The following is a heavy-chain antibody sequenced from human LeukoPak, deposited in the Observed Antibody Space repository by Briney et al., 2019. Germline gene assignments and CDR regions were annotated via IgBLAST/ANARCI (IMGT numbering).Heavy chain of an antibody. V-gene: IGHV3-13*04. CDR2: VGTAGYT. D-gene: IGHD3-3*01. Sequence: GGSLRLSCAASGFTFSSYGMHWVRQATGEGLEWVSAVGTAGYTFYPDSVKGRFTISRENAKNSFYLHMNSLRAGDTAVYYCARESGTTGGFNFDLWGQGTLVTVSS. CDR3: ARESGTTGGFNFDL. CDR1: GFTFSSYG. J-gene: IGHJ4*02.